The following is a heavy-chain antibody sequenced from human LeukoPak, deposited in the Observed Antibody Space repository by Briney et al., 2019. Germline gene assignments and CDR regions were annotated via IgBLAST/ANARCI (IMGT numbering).Heavy chain of an antibody. Sequence: SVKVSCKASGFTFTSSAVQWVRQAGGQRLEWIGWIVVGSGNTNYAQKFQERVTITRDMSTTTAYMELSSLRSEDTAVYYCAAFRRSPYYDILTGYRRDFDYWGQGALVTVSS. CDR1: GFTFTSSA. J-gene: IGHJ4*02. V-gene: IGHV1-58*01. D-gene: IGHD3-9*01. CDR3: AAFRRSPYYDILTGYRRDFDY. CDR2: IVVGSGNT.